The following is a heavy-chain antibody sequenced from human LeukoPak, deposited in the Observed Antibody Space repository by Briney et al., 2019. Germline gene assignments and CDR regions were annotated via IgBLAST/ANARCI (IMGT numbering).Heavy chain of an antibody. V-gene: IGHV3-23*01. CDR3: ARGPSGYHNT. D-gene: IGHD5-12*01. CDR2: ISGSGGST. J-gene: IGHJ4*02. Sequence: PGGSLRLSCAASGFTFSSYAMSWVRQAPGKGLEWVSSISGSGGSTYFADSVKGRFTISRDNSKNTLYLQMNSLRAEDTAVYYCARGPSGYHNTGGQGTLVTVSS. CDR1: GFTFSSYA.